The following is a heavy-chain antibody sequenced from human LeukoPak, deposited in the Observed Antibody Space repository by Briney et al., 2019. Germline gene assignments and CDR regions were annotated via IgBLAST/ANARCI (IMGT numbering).Heavy chain of an antibody. CDR2: INPNSGGT. CDR3: ARDDSSSSIFDY. CDR1: GYTFTGYY. D-gene: IGHD6-6*01. V-gene: IGHV1-2*02. J-gene: IGHJ4*02. Sequence: ASVKASCKASGYTFTGYYMHWVRQAPGQGLEWMGWINPNSGGTNYAQKFQGRVTTTRDTSISTAYMELSRLRSDDTAVYYCARDDSSSSIFDYWGQGTLVTVSS.